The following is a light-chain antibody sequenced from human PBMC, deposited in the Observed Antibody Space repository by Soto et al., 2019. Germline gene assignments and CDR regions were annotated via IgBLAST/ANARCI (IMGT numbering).Light chain of an antibody. CDR3: QQYNSYSQN. CDR1: QSISTW. V-gene: IGKV1-5*01. Sequence: DIQMAQSPSTLSASVGDRVTITCRASQSISTWLAWYQHKPGKAPKLLIYDASTLESGVPSRFSGSGSGTEFTLTISSLQPDDSATYYCQQYNSYSQNFGQGTKVDIK. CDR2: DAS. J-gene: IGKJ1*01.